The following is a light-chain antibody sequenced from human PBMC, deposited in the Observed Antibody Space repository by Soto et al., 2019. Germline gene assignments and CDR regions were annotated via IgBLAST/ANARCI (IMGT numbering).Light chain of an antibody. Sequence: ETVLTQSPGTLSLSPGERATLSCRASESVNSNYLAWYQQKPGPAPRLLIYGASTRATGIPDRFSGSGSGTDFILTISRLEPEDFAVYYCQQYGSSPPTFGQGTKVDIK. CDR3: QQYGSSPPT. CDR1: ESVNSNY. J-gene: IGKJ1*01. CDR2: GAS. V-gene: IGKV3-20*01.